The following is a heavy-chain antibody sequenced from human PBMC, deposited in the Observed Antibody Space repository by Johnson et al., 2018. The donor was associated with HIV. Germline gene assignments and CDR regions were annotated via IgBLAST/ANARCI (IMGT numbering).Heavy chain of an antibody. V-gene: IGHV3-9*01. D-gene: IGHD6-13*01. Sequence: VQLVESGGGLIQPGGSLRLSCAASGFTVSSNYMSWVRQAPGKGLEWVSVISWNSGSIGYADSVKGRFTISRDNAKNSLYLQMNSLRAEDTALYYCAKDTEAAAGTDDAFDIWGQGTMVTVSS. J-gene: IGHJ3*02. CDR2: ISWNSGSI. CDR3: AKDTEAAAGTDDAFDI. CDR1: GFTVSSNY.